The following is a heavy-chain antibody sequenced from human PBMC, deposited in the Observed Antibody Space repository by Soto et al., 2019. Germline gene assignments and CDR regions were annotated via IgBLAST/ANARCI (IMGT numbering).Heavy chain of an antibody. CDR3: ARVRNYYESSGRWYSDY. J-gene: IGHJ4*02. V-gene: IGHV1-18*01. Sequence: QVQLVQSGAEVKKPGASVKVSCKASGYTFTTYGITWVRQAPGQGHEWMGWISANTGDTDYAQKLQDRVTMTTDTSTSTAYMELRSLRSDDTAVYYCARVRNYYESSGRWYSDYWGQGTLVTVSS. CDR1: GYTFTTYG. D-gene: IGHD3-22*01. CDR2: ISANTGDT.